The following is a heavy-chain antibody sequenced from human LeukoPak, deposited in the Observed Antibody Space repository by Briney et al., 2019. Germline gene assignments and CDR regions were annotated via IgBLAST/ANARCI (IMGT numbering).Heavy chain of an antibody. D-gene: IGHD3-10*01. Sequence: SETLSLTCAVYGGSFSGYYWSWIRQPPGKGLEWIGEINHSGSTNYNPSLKSRVTISVDTSKNQFSLKLTSVTAADTAVYYCARHAPRGLHYGSGSFNYFDPWGQGTLVTVSS. J-gene: IGHJ5*02. V-gene: IGHV4-34*01. CDR2: INHSGST. CDR1: GGSFSGYY. CDR3: ARHAPRGLHYGSGSFNYFDP.